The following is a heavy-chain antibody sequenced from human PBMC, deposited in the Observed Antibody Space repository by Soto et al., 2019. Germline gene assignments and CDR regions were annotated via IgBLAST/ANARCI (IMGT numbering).Heavy chain of an antibody. CDR3: ARGRMRSYPDAFDI. Sequence: QVQLQESGPGLVKPSETLSLTCTVSGGSVSSGSYYWSWIRQPPGKGLEWIGYIYYSGSTNYNPSLKSRVTISVDTSKNQFSLKLSSVTAADTAVYYCARGRMRSYPDAFDIWGQGTMVTVSS. D-gene: IGHD1-26*01. CDR2: IYYSGST. J-gene: IGHJ3*02. CDR1: GGSVSSGSYY. V-gene: IGHV4-61*01.